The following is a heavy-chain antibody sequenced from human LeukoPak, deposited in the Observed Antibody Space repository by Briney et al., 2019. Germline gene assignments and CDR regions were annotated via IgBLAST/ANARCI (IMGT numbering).Heavy chain of an antibody. CDR3: ARGSSGELRGGWFDP. Sequence: ASVKVSCKASGYIFTSYNIYWVRQAPGQGLEWMGIINPSGGSTSYAQKFQGRVTMTRDTSTSTVYMELSSLRSEDTAVYYCARGSSGELRGGWFDPWGQGTLVTVSS. CDR2: INPSGGST. CDR1: GYIFTSYN. J-gene: IGHJ5*02. D-gene: IGHD3-10*01. V-gene: IGHV1-46*01.